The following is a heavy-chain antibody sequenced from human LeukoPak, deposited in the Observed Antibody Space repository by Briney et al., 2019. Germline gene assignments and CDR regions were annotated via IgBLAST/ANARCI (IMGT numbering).Heavy chain of an antibody. V-gene: IGHV5-51*01. CDR1: GYRFTNYW. CDR3: ARHNYYDSSNWFDP. D-gene: IGHD3-22*01. Sequence: GESLKISCKGSGYRFTNYWIGWVRQMPGKGLEWMGIIYPGDSDTRYSPSFQGQVTISADKSITTAYLQWSSLKASDTAIYYCARHNYYDSSNWFDPWGQGTLVTVSS. J-gene: IGHJ5*02. CDR2: IYPGDSDT.